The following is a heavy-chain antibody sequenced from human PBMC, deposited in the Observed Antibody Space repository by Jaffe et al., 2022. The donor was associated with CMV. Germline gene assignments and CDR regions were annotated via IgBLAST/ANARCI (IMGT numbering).Heavy chain of an antibody. J-gene: IGHJ2*01. CDR2: ISYDGSNK. CDR1: GFTFSSYG. Sequence: QVQLVESGGGVVQPGRSLRLSCAASGFTFSSYGMHWVRQAPGKGLEWVAVISYDGSNKYYADSVKGRFTISRDNSKNTLYLQMNSLRAEDTAVYYCAKDRQQLAHWYFDLWGRGTLVTVSS. CDR3: AKDRQQLAHWYFDL. D-gene: IGHD6-13*01. V-gene: IGHV3-30*18.